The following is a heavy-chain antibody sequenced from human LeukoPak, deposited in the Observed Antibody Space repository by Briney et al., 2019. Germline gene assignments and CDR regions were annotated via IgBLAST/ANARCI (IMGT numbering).Heavy chain of an antibody. CDR1: GFTFSSYE. CDR3: ARLNYGSGSYDY. V-gene: IGHV3-48*03. Sequence: PGGSLRLSCAASGFTFSSYEMNWVRQAPEKGLEWVSYISSSGSTIYYADSVKGRFTISRDNAKNSLYLQMNSLRAEDTAVYYCARLNYGSGSYDYWGQGTLVTVSS. CDR2: ISSSGSTI. D-gene: IGHD3-10*01. J-gene: IGHJ4*02.